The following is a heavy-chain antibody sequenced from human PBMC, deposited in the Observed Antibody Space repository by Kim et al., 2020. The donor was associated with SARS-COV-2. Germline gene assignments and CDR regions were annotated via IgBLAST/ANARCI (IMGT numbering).Heavy chain of an antibody. J-gene: IGHJ6*02. CDR1: GGSISSYY. CDR3: ARVAGYYGSGSYSNYYYGMDV. CDR2: IYYSGST. Sequence: SETLSLTCTVSGGSISSYYWSWIRQPPGKGLEWIGYIYYSGSTNYNPSLKSRVTISVDTSKNQFSLKLSSVTAADTAVYYCARVAGYYGSGSYSNYYYGMDVWGQGTTVTVS. V-gene: IGHV4-59*13. D-gene: IGHD3-10*01.